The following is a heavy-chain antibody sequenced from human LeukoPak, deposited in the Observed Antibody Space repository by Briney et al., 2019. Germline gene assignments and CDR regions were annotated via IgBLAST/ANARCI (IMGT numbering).Heavy chain of an antibody. CDR2: INHSGST. CDR1: GGSFSGYY. V-gene: IGHV4-34*01. D-gene: IGHD3-16*01. Sequence: SETLSLTCAVYGGSFSGYYWSWIRQPPGKGLEWIGEINHSGSTNYNPSLKSRVTISVDTSKNQFSLKLSSVTAADTAVYYCARVGAMRRRYDYWAREPWSPSPQ. CDR3: ARVGAMRRRYDY. J-gene: IGHJ4*02.